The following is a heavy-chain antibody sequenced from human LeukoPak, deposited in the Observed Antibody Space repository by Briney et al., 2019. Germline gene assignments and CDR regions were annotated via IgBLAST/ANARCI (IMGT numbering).Heavy chain of an antibody. CDR3: ARTPSSWYDFDY. D-gene: IGHD6-13*01. CDR1: GFTFSSYG. J-gene: IGHJ4*02. Sequence: PGRSLRLSCAASGFTFSSYGMHWVRQAPGKGLEWVAVIWYDGSNKYYADSVKGRFTISRDNSKNTLYLQMNSLRAEDTAVYYCARTPSSWYDFDYGGQGTLVTVSA. V-gene: IGHV3-33*01. CDR2: IWYDGSNK.